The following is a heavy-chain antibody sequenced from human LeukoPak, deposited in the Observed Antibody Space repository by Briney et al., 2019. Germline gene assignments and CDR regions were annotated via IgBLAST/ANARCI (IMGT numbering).Heavy chain of an antibody. J-gene: IGHJ4*02. Sequence: GGTLRLSCAASRFTFSSYAMSWVRHAPGKGPEWVSGISGSGGSTYYADSATGRFTISRDNPKNTLYLQMNSLRAEDTAVYYCAKSVSSGTYSYFDYWGQGTLVTVSS. D-gene: IGHD1-26*01. CDR1: RFTFSSYA. CDR2: ISGSGGST. CDR3: AKSVSSGTYSYFDY. V-gene: IGHV3-23*01.